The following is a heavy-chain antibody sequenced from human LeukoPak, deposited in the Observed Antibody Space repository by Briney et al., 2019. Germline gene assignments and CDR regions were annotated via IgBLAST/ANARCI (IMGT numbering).Heavy chain of an antibody. Sequence: SVKVSCKASGGTFSSYAISWVRQAPGQGLEWMGGIIPIFGTANYAQKFQGRVTITTDESTSTAYMELSSLRSEDTAVYYCARNPRGYSYGLGAPYYYYYMDVWGKGTTVTVSS. CDR3: ARNPRGYSYGLGAPYYYYYMDV. D-gene: IGHD5-18*01. CDR2: IIPIFGTA. V-gene: IGHV1-69*05. CDR1: GGTFSSYA. J-gene: IGHJ6*03.